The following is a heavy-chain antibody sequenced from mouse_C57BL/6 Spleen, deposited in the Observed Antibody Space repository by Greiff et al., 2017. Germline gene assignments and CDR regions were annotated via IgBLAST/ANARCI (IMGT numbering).Heavy chain of an antibody. CDR3: ARDDGYHSFDY. D-gene: IGHD2-3*01. CDR2: IDPSDSYT. Sequence: QLQQPGAELVRPGTSVKLSCKASGYTFTSYWMHWVKQRPGQGLEWIGVIDPSDSYTNYNQKFKGKATLTVDTSSSTAYMQLSSLTSEDSAVYYCARDDGYHSFDYWGQGTTLTVSS. CDR1: GYTFTSYW. J-gene: IGHJ2*01. V-gene: IGHV1-59*01.